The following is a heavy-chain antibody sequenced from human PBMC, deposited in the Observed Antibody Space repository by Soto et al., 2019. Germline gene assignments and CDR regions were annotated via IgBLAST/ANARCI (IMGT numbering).Heavy chain of an antibody. CDR3: AKDWMGLGYFFEY. CDR1: GFIFGNYA. J-gene: IGHJ4*02. V-gene: IGHV3-23*01. CDR2: ISNVGVIT. Sequence: GGSLRLSCAASGFIFGNYAMNWVRQHPLKGLEWVASISNVGVITYYAGSVKGRFTVSRDNSNNTLYLQMSSLRVEDTAIYYCAKDWMGLGYFFEYWGQGAPVTVSS. D-gene: IGHD6-19*01.